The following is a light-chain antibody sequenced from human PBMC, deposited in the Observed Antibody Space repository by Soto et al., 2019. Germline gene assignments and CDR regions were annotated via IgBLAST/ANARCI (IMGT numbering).Light chain of an antibody. V-gene: IGLV1-40*01. J-gene: IGLJ2*01. CDR1: SSNIGAGYD. CDR3: QSYDSSLSGYVV. CDR2: GNS. Sequence: QSVLTQPPSVSGAPGQRVTISCTGSSSNIGAGYDVHWYQQLPGTAPKLLIYGNSNRPSGVPDRFSGSKSGTSASLAMTGLQAEDEADYYCQSYDSSLSGYVVFVGGTKLTVL.